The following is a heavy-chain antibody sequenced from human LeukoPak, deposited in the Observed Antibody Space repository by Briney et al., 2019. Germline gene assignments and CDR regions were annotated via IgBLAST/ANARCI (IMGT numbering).Heavy chain of an antibody. Sequence: GGSLRLSCAASGFTFSSYSMNWVRQAPGKGLEWVSSISSSSSYIYYADSVKGRFTISRDNAKNSLYLQMNSQRAEDTAVYYCATHTKDYGDYFIDYWGQGTLVTVSS. CDR2: ISSSSSYI. D-gene: IGHD4-17*01. V-gene: IGHV3-21*01. CDR1: GFTFSSYS. J-gene: IGHJ4*02. CDR3: ATHTKDYGDYFIDY.